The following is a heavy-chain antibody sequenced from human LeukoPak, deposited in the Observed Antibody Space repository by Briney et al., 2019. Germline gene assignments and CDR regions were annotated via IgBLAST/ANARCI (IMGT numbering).Heavy chain of an antibody. CDR2: ITSAGGTI. J-gene: IGHJ3*02. D-gene: IGHD2-15*01. CDR3: ARDRDCNGSTCGYKGGLDI. CDR1: GFTFSDYY. Sequence: KPGGSLRLSCAASGFTFSDYYMTWFRQAPGKGLEWVSYITSAGGTIFYTDSVKGRFIVSRDNAKNSLYLQMNILRAEDTAIYYCARDRDCNGSTCGYKGGLDIWGQGTMVTVSS. V-gene: IGHV3-11*04.